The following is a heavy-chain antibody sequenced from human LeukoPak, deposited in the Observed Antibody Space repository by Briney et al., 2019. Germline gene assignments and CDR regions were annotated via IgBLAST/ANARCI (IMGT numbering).Heavy chain of an antibody. CDR1: GGSISSYY. V-gene: IGHV4-59*12. Sequence: SETLSLTCTASGGSISSYYWSWIRQPPGKGLEWIGYIYYSGSTNYNPSLKSRVTISVDTSKNQFSLKLSSVTAADTAVYYCASNSFDYYGSGSYSVDYWGQGTLVTVSS. CDR2: IYYSGST. J-gene: IGHJ4*02. D-gene: IGHD3-10*01. CDR3: ASNSFDYYGSGSYSVDY.